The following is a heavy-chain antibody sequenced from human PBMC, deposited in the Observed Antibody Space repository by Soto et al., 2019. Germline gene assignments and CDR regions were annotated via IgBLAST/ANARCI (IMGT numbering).Heavy chain of an antibody. CDR3: ARWIQLWSHPHQNWFDP. Sequence: PSETQSLTYTVSGGSISSYYGSWIRQPPGKGLEWIGYIYYSGSTNYNPSLKSRVTISVDTSKNQFSLKLSSVTAADTAVYYCARWIQLWSHPHQNWFDPWGQGTLVTVS. V-gene: IGHV4-59*08. J-gene: IGHJ5*02. CDR2: IYYSGST. D-gene: IGHD5-18*01. CDR1: GGSISSYY.